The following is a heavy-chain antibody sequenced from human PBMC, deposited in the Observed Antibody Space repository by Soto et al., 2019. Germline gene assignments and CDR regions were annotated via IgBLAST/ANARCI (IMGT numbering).Heavy chain of an antibody. CDR2: IYYRGST. J-gene: IGHJ4*02. V-gene: IGHV4-31*03. Sequence: VKTSETLSLTCTVSGGSISSGGYYWSWIRQHPGKGLEWIGYIYYRGSTYYNPSLKSRVTISVDTSKYQFSLKLSSVTAADTAVYYCARAVASRQPHIVVVTAIQFDYWGQGTLVTVSS. D-gene: IGHD2-21*02. CDR1: GGSISSGGYY. CDR3: ARAVASRQPHIVVVTAIQFDY.